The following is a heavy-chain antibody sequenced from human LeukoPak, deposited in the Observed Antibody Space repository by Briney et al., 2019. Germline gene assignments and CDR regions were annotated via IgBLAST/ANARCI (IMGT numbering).Heavy chain of an antibody. CDR1: GGSISSYY. Sequence: PSETLSLTCTVSGGSISSYYWSWIRQPPGKGLEWIGYIYYSGSTNYNPSLKSRVTISVDTSKNQFSLKLSSVTAADTAVYYCARGYYMDVWGKGTTVTVSS. CDR3: ARGYYMDV. J-gene: IGHJ6*03. CDR2: IYYSGST. V-gene: IGHV4-59*01.